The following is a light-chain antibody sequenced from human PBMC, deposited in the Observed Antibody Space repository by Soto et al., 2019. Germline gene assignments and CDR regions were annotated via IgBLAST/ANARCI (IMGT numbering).Light chain of an antibody. CDR1: QSLLYSSNNKTY. CDR3: QEYFIPPWT. V-gene: IGKV4-1*01. J-gene: IGKJ1*01. CDR2: WAA. Sequence: DIVMTQSPDSLAVSLGERATVSCKSSQSLLYSSNNKTYLAWYQQKTGQPPRLLIHWAASRESGVPDRFSGSGSWTDFTLTITSLQAEDVAIYYCQEYFIPPWTFGQGTKVEVK.